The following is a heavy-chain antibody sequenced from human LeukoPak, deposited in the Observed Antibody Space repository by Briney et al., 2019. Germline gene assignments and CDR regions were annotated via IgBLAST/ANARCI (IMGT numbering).Heavy chain of an antibody. D-gene: IGHD6-19*01. Sequence: GGSLRLSCVASGFTFSSYAMSWVRQAPGKGLEWVSAISGSGGSTYYADSVKGRFTISRDNSKNTLYLQMNSLRAEDTAVYYCAKDGRYSSGWYGYWGQGTLVTVSS. J-gene: IGHJ4*02. V-gene: IGHV3-23*01. CDR3: AKDGRYSSGWYGY. CDR1: GFTFSSYA. CDR2: ISGSGGST.